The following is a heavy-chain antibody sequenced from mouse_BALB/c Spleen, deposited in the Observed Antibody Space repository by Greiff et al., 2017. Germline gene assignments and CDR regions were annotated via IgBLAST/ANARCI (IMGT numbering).Heavy chain of an antibody. J-gene: IGHJ4*01. V-gene: IGHV5-9-4*01. CDR1: GFTFSSYA. CDR3: ARDLTTATGCAMDY. CDR2: ISSGGSYT. D-gene: IGHD1-2*01. Sequence: EVQLVESGGGLVKPGGSLKLSCAASGFTFSSYAMSWVRQSPEKRLEWVAEISSGGSYTYYPDTVTGRFTISRDNAKNTLYLEMSSLRSEDTAMYYCARDLTTATGCAMDYWGQGTSVTVSS.